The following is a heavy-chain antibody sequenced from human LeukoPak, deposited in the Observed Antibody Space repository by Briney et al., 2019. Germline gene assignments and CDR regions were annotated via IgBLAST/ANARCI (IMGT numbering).Heavy chain of an antibody. V-gene: IGHV3-30*18. CDR3: AKDYYDSSGYYNYGMDV. Sequence: GGSLRLSCAASGFTFSSYGMHWVRQAPGKGLEWVAVISYDGSNKYYADSVKGRFTTSRDNSKNTLYLQMNSLRAEDTAVYYCAKDYYDSSGYYNYGMDVWGQGTTVTVSS. J-gene: IGHJ6*02. CDR1: GFTFSSYG. D-gene: IGHD3-22*01. CDR2: ISYDGSNK.